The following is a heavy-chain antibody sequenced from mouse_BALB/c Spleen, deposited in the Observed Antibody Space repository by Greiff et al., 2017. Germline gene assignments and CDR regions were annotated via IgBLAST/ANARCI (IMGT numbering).Heavy chain of an antibody. CDR2: ISSGGSYT. Sequence: EVKVVESGGGLVKPGGSLKLSCAASGFTFSSYTMSWVRQTPEKRLEWVATISSGGSYTYYPDSVKGRFTISRDNAKNTLYLQMSSLKSEDTAMYYCTRDGNYGLYYAMDYWGQGTSVTVSS. CDR1: GFTFSSYT. D-gene: IGHD2-1*01. J-gene: IGHJ4*01. V-gene: IGHV5-6-4*01. CDR3: TRDGNYGLYYAMDY.